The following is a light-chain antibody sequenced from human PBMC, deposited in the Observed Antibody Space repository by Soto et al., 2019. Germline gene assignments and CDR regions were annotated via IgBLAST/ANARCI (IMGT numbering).Light chain of an antibody. V-gene: IGKV1-12*01. J-gene: IGKJ1*01. CDR3: QQTSAFPRT. Sequence: DIPMTQSPSSVSASVGDRLTITCRASRGISNSLAWYQQTPGKAPKLLLRGASSLHRGVPSRFSGGGAGTEFTLTISSLQPEDFATYYCQQTSAFPRTFGQGTKVDVK. CDR2: GAS. CDR1: RGISNS.